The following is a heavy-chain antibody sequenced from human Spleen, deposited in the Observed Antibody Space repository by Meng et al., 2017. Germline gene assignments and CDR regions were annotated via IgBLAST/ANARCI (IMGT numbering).Heavy chain of an antibody. CDR2: IDYSGST. D-gene: IGHD6-19*01. CDR1: GASISSGNYY. Sequence: LRLSCVVSGASISSGNYYWSWIRHLPGKGLEWIGYIDYSGSTYYNPSLKSRVTISVDTSKSQFSLKLTSVTAADTAVYFCARGSVWHGDDYWGQGTLVTVSS. CDR3: ARGSVWHGDDY. J-gene: IGHJ4*02. V-gene: IGHV4-31*02.